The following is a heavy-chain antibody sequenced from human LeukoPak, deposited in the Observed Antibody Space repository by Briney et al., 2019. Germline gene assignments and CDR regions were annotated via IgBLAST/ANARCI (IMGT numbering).Heavy chain of an antibody. Sequence: PGGSLRLSCTASGFTFGDYAMSWVCQAQGTGLEGVGFIRSKAYGGTTEYAASMKRRFTTSRDDSTSIAYLQMNRLNPEDTAVYYCTRVKGRELLWFGESTPDYWGQGTLVTVSS. CDR1: GFTFGDYA. CDR3: TRVKGRELLWFGESTPDY. D-gene: IGHD3-10*01. CDR2: IRSKAYGGTT. V-gene: IGHV3-49*04. J-gene: IGHJ4*02.